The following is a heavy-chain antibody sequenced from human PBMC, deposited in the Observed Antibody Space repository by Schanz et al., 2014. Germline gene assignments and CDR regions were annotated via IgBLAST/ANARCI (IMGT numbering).Heavy chain of an antibody. CDR1: GFTFSSYA. CDR2: ISSGGNP. D-gene: IGHD2-2*03. J-gene: IGHJ4*02. CDR3: ARAGYCTSVSCSLFVSDY. V-gene: IGHV3-23*01. Sequence: EVHLLDSGGGLVQPGGSLRLSCAASGFTFSSYAMSWVRQAPGKGLEWVSSISSGGNPYYANSVKGRFGISRDNSENTLYLQMSSLRVEDTAVYYCARAGYCTSVSCSLFVSDYWGQGTLVTASS.